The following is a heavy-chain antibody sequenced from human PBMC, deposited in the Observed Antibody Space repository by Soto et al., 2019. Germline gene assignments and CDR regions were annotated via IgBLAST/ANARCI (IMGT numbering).Heavy chain of an antibody. V-gene: IGHV3-48*02. CDR2: ISSSSSTI. Sequence: EVQLVESGGGLVQPGGSLRLSCAASGFTFSSYSMNWVRQAPGKGLEWVSYISSSSSTIYYADSVKGRFTISRDNAKNSLYRQMNSLRDEDTAVYYCARGVRSYYYGMDVWGQGTTVTVSS. D-gene: IGHD3-3*01. CDR3: ARGVRSYYYGMDV. J-gene: IGHJ6*02. CDR1: GFTFSSYS.